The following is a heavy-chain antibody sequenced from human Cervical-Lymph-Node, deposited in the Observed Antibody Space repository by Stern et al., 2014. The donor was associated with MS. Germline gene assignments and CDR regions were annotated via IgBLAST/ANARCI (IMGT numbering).Heavy chain of an antibody. CDR2: SRSKPNSYTT. J-gene: IGHJ5*01. D-gene: IGHD3-16*01. V-gene: IGHV3-72*01. CDR3: ARDAGTFWFDS. CDR1: GFTFSDYY. Sequence: EDQLVESGGGLVQPGGSLRLSCAASGFTFSDYYMDWIRQAPGKGLEWVGCSRSKPNSYTTEYGASVKGRFTISRDESNNSLYLQMKSLKTEDTAVYYCARDAGTFWFDSWGQGALVIVSS.